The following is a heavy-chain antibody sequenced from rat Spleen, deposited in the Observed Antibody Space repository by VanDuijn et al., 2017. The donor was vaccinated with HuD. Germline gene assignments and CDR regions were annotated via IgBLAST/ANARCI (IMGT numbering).Heavy chain of an antibody. CDR3: ARGSYGGYYFDY. V-gene: IGHV5-29*01. Sequence: EVQLVESDGGLVQPGRSLKLSCAASGFTFSDYYMAWVRQAPTKGLEWVASINYDGSSTYYRDSVKGRFTISRDNAKSTLYLQMDSLRSEDTATYYCARGSYGGYYFDYWGQGVMVTVSS. J-gene: IGHJ2*01. D-gene: IGHD1-11*01. CDR1: GFTFSDYY. CDR2: INYDGSST.